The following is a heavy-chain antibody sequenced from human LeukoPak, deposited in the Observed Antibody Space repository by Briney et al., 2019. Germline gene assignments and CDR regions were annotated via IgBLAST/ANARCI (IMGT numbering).Heavy chain of an antibody. D-gene: IGHD2-21*01. J-gene: IGHJ6*03. CDR2: IRYDGSNK. CDR1: GFTFSSYG. CDR3: AKDCGGDCYRPQHHYYYYYMDV. V-gene: IGHV3-30*02. Sequence: HPGGSLRLSCAASGFTFSSYGMHWVRQAPGKGLEWVAFIRYDGSNKYYADSVKGRFTISRDNSKNTLYLQMNSLRAEDTAVYYCAKDCGGDCYRPQHHYYYYYMDVWGKGTTVTVSS.